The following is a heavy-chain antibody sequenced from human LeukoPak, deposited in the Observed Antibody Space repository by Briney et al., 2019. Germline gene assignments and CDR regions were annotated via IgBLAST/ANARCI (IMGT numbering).Heavy chain of an antibody. D-gene: IGHD3-9*01. CDR3: ARAVDILTGYEWYFAY. CDR2: INSSGGST. J-gene: IGHJ4*02. Sequence: ASVKVSCKASGYTFTSYYMHWVRQAPGPGREGMGIINSSGGSTSYAQKFQGRVTMTRDTSTSTVYMELSSLRTEDTAVYYCARAVDILTGYEWYFAYWGQGTLVTVSS. V-gene: IGHV1-46*01. CDR1: GYTFTSYY.